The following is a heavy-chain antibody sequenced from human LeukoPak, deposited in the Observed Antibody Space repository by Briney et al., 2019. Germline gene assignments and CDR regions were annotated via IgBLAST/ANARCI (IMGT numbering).Heavy chain of an antibody. CDR3: ARDIAAAGIFTN. J-gene: IGHJ4*02. CDR1: GGSISSYY. Sequence: SETLSLTCTVSGGSISSYYWSWIRQPPGKGLEWIGCIYYSGSTNYNPSLKSRVTISVDTSKNQFSLKLSSVTAADTAVYYCARDIAAAGIFTNWGQGTLVTVSS. D-gene: IGHD6-13*01. CDR2: IYYSGST. V-gene: IGHV4-59*01.